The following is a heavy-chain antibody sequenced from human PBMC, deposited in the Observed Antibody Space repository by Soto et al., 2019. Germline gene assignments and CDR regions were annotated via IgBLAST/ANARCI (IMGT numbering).Heavy chain of an antibody. CDR2: ISDSGGRT. CDR3: AKDALGDYFYYGMDV. V-gene: IGHV3-23*01. Sequence: EVQLLESGGDLVQPGGSLRLSCAVSGFTFNNYAMNWVRQAPGKGLEWVSSISDSGGRTYYADSVKGRFTISRDNSKNTLYLQMNSLRAEDTAIYYCAKDALGDYFYYGMDVWGQGTTVTVSS. CDR1: GFTFNNYA. J-gene: IGHJ6*02.